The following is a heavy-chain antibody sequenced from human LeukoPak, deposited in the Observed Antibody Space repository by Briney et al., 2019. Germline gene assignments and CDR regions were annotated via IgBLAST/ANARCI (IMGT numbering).Heavy chain of an antibody. J-gene: IGHJ4*02. D-gene: IGHD1-1*01. CDR3: AKERTSEGYFDY. V-gene: IGHV3-48*03. CDR2: ISSSYRTI. Sequence: PGGSLRLSCVASGFTFSGFEMNWVRQAPGKGLEWVSYISSSYRTIYYADSVKGRFTVSRDNTKNSIYLQMNSLRAEDTAVYYCAKERTSEGYFDYWGQGTLVTVSS. CDR1: GFTFSGFE.